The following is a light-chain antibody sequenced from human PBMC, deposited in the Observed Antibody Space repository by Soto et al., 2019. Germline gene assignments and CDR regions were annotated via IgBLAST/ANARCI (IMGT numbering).Light chain of an antibody. CDR1: SSDVGSYDL. CDR2: AGS. V-gene: IGLV2-23*01. Sequence: QSALTQPASVSGSPGQSITISCTGTSSDVGSYDLVSWYQQHRGKAPKVMIYAGSKRPSGVSNRCSGSKSGNTASLTISGLQAEDEADYYCCSYARSSTFVFGTGTKLTVL. J-gene: IGLJ1*01. CDR3: CSYARSSTFV.